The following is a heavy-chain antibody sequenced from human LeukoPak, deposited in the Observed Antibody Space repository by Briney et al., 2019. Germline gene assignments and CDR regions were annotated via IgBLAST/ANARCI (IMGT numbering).Heavy chain of an antibody. CDR2: IYSGGNT. J-gene: IGHJ4*02. V-gene: IGHV3-53*01. CDR1: GFTVSSNY. D-gene: IGHD6-6*01. CDR3: AKGSIAARPGAFDY. Sequence: GGSLRLSCAASGFTVSSNYMSWVRQAPGKGLEWVSVIYSGGNTYYADSVKGRFTISRDNSKNTLYLQMNSLRAEDTAVYYCAKGSIAARPGAFDYWGQGTLVTVSS.